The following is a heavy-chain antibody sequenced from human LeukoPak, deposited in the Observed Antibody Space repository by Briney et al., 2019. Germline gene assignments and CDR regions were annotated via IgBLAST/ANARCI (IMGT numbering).Heavy chain of an antibody. CDR3: ARGQRAYYYDSSGYSDAFYI. CDR2: MTPNSGNT. CDR1: GYTFTSYD. Sequence: GASVKVSCKASGYTFTSYDINWVRQATGQGLEWMGWMTPNSGNTGYAQKFQGRVTMTMNTSISTAYMELSSLRSEDTAVYYCARGQRAYYYDSSGYSDAFYIWGQGTMVTVSS. D-gene: IGHD3-22*01. J-gene: IGHJ3*02. V-gene: IGHV1-8*01.